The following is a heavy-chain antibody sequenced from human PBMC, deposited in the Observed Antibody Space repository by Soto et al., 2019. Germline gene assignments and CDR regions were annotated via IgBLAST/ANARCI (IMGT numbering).Heavy chain of an antibody. CDR1: GYTFTSYD. CDR3: AVPALPDHYYYYMDV. CDR2: MNPNSGNT. Sequence: ASVKVSCKASGYTFTSYDINWVRQATGQGLEWMGWMNPNSGNTGYAQKFQGRVTMTRNTSISTAYMELSSLRSEDTAVYYCAVPALPDHYYYYMDVWGKGTTVTVSS. V-gene: IGHV1-8*01. J-gene: IGHJ6*03.